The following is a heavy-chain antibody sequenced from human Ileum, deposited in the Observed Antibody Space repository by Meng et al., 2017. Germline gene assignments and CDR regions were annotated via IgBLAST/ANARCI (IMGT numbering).Heavy chain of an antibody. CDR2: IHHNGGA. Sequence: VQLQESGPGLVKPSQTLSLTCTVSGGSIRSDNYFWSWIRQVPGKGLEWIAYIHHNGGAYYNPSLKSRVTISVDTSKNQFSLSLISVTAADTAVYFCAREVNIAADSDGFDIWGLGTMVTVSS. CDR1: GGSIRSDNYF. J-gene: IGHJ3*02. CDR3: AREVNIAADSDGFDI. V-gene: IGHV4-31*03. D-gene: IGHD6-6*01.